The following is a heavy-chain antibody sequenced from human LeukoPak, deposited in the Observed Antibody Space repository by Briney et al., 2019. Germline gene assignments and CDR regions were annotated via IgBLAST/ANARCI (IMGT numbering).Heavy chain of an antibody. CDR1: GYTFTSYG. CDR2: ISAYNGNT. CDR3: ARDDCSGGSCYLDY. J-gene: IGHJ4*02. V-gene: IGHV1-18*01. Sequence: ASVKVSCKASGYTFTSYGISWVRQAPGQGLEWMGCISAYNGNTNYAQKLQGRVTMTTDTSTSTAYMELRSLRSDDTAVYYCARDDCSGGSCYLDYWGQGTLVTVSS. D-gene: IGHD2-15*01.